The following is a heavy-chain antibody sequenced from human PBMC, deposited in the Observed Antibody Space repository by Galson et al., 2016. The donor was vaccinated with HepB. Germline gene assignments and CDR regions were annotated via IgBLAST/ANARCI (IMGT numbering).Heavy chain of an antibody. CDR3: AREVLPAAIRKDNLNWFDP. CDR1: GYTFTDYY. D-gene: IGHD2-2*02. CDR2: INPNSGGT. V-gene: IGHV1-2*04. Sequence: SVKVSCKASGYTFTDYYIHWVRQAPGQGLEWMGWINPNSGGTNFAQKFQGWVTMTRDTSISTAYMELSRLRSDDTAMYYCAREVLPAAIRKDNLNWFDPWGQGTLVTVSS. J-gene: IGHJ5*02.